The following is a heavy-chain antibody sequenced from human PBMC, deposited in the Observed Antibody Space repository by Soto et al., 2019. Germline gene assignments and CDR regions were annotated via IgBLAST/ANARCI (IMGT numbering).Heavy chain of an antibody. V-gene: IGHV1-3*01. D-gene: IGHD1-26*01. CDR3: ASGVKGGSNPEVGVFNYYYYYGMDV. J-gene: IGHJ6*02. CDR2: INAGNGNT. CDR1: GYTFTSYA. Sequence: ASVKVSCKASGYTFTSYAMHWVRQAPGQRLEWMGWINAGNGNTKYPQKFQGRVTITRDTSASTAYMELSSLRTEDTAVYYCASGVKGGSNPEVGVFNYYYYYGMDVWGQGTTVTVSS.